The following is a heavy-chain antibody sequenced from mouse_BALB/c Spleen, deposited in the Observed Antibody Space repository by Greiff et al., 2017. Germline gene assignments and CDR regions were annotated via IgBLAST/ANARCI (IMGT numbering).Heavy chain of an antibody. D-gene: IGHD2-14*01. J-gene: IGHJ4*01. CDR2: ISSGGSYT. Sequence: DVMLVESGGGLVKPGGSLKLSCAASGFTFSSYAMSWVRQTPEKRLEWVATISSGGSYTYYPDSVKGRFTISRDNAKNTLYLQMSSLRSEDTAMYYCARDYRYDVLMDYWGQGTSVTVSS. CDR3: ARDYRYDVLMDY. CDR1: GFTFSSYA. V-gene: IGHV5-9-1*01.